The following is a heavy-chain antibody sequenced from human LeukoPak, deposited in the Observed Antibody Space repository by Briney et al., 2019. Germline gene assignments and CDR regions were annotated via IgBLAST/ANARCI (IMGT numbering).Heavy chain of an antibody. V-gene: IGHV3-23*01. CDR1: GFTFSTYT. CDR3: ARLYGTFLEWSPYFDY. J-gene: IGHJ4*02. CDR2: ISGSDGST. D-gene: IGHD3-3*02. Sequence: GGSLRLSCAASGFTFSTYTMNWVRQAPGKGLEWVSGISGSDGSTSYADSVEGRFTISRHNSKNTLYLQMNSLRAEDTAVYYCARLYGTFLEWSPYFDYWGQGTLVTVSS.